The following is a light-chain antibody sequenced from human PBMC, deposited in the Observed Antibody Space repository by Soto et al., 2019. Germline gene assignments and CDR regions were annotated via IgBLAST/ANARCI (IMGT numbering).Light chain of an antibody. J-gene: IGLJ2*01. CDR2: DVS. CDR1: SSDVGAYNY. V-gene: IGLV2-11*01. Sequence: QSALTQPRSVSGSPGQSVTISCTGTSSDVGAYNYVSWYHHYPGKAPKLIIYDVSNRPSGVPDRFSGSKSGNTASLTISGLQAEDGGDYYCCSYAGSYTYVVFGGGTKLTVL. CDR3: CSYAGSYTYVV.